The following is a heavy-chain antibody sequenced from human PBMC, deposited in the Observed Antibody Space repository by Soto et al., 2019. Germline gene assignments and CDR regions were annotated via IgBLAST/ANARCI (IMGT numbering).Heavy chain of an antibody. J-gene: IGHJ5*02. Sequence: QVQLVESGGGVVQPGRSLRLSCAASGFTCWNYVMHWVRHAPGKGPEWVATIWNNGNRKYYADSVTGRFTISRDNSRNALYLEMNSLSGEDTAVDYCSRAGSTTAVKGFDNWGQGPQVTVSS. D-gene: IGHD1-1*01. CDR3: SRAGSTTAVKGFDN. CDR1: GFTCWNYV. CDR2: IWNNGNRK. V-gene: IGHV3-33*01.